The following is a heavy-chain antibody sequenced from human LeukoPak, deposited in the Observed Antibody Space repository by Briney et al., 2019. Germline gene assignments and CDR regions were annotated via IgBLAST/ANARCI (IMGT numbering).Heavy chain of an antibody. V-gene: IGHV4-59*08. CDR1: GGSINSYY. D-gene: IGHD4-17*01. CDR2: IYYSGTT. Sequence: SETLSLTCTVSGGSINSYYWSWLRQPPGKGLEWIGYIYYSGTTNYNPSLKSRVTISVDSSKNQFSLKLSSVTDADTAVYYCARMTTVPRFDYWGQGTLVTVSS. J-gene: IGHJ4*02. CDR3: ARMTTVPRFDY.